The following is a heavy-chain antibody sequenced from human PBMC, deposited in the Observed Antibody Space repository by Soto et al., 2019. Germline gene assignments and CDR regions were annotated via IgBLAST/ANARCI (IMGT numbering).Heavy chain of an antibody. V-gene: IGHV3-30*18. D-gene: IGHD6-19*01. J-gene: IGHJ4*02. CDR1: GFTFSSYD. CDR3: AKDRSGSSGLDY. CDR2: ISSDGSSK. Sequence: QVQLVESGGGVVQPGRSLRLSCAASGFTFSSYDMHWVRQAPGKGLEWVAIISSDGSSKYYTDSVKRRFTISRYNSKNTLYLPMNSLRAEDTAVYYCAKDRSGSSGLDYWGQGTLVTVSS.